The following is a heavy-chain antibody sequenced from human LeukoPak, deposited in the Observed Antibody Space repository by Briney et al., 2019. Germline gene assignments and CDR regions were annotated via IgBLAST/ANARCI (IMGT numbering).Heavy chain of an antibody. V-gene: IGHV1-2*02. CDR1: GYTLTELS. D-gene: IGHD3-10*01. J-gene: IGHJ3*02. Sequence: ASVKVSCKVSGYTLTELSMHWVRQAPGQGLEWVGWINPNSGDTNSAQKFQGRVTMTRDTSISTAYMELRRLSSDDTAVYFCARVSGSSEAAFDIWGPGTMVTVSS. CDR3: ARVSGSSEAAFDI. CDR2: INPNSGDT.